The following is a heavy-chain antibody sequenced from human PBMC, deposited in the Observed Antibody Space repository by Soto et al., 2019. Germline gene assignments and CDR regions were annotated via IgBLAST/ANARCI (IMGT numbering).Heavy chain of an antibody. CDR2: IYYSGST. Sequence: QVQLQESGPGLVKPSETLSLTCTVSGGSISSYYWSWIRQPPGKGLEWIGYIYYSGSTNYNPSLKSRVTISVDTSKNQFSLKLGSVTAADTAVYYCARGRYYYDILGMDVWGQGTTVTVSS. V-gene: IGHV4-59*01. CDR3: ARGRYYYDILGMDV. CDR1: GGSISSYY. J-gene: IGHJ6*02. D-gene: IGHD3-22*01.